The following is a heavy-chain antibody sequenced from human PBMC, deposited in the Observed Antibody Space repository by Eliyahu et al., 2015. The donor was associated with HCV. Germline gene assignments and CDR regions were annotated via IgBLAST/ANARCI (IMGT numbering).Heavy chain of an antibody. D-gene: IGHD1-14*01. CDR1: GFSLNDYT. CDR2: ISSGSHYI. CDR3: ARLFAAGNTAVVSSLGY. J-gene: IGHJ4*02. Sequence: EVNLLESGGGPVKPGGSLRLSCGVSGFSLNDYTMAWVRQAPGKGLEWAXXASSISSGSHYIYYADSVKGRFTISKDIRKDSVYLQMNSLVAEDTAVYYCARLFAAGNTAVVSSLGYWGRGTLVSVSS. V-gene: IGHV3-21*01.